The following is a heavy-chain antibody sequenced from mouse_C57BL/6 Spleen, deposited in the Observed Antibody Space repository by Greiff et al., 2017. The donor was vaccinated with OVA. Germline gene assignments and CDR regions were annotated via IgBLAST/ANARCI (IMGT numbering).Heavy chain of an antibody. D-gene: IGHD2-3*01. CDR2: IDPSDSYT. V-gene: IGHV1-69*01. Sequence: QVQLKQPGAELVMPGASVKLSCKASGYTFTSYWMHWVKQRPGQGLEWIGEIDPSDSYTNYNQKFKGKSTLTVDKSSSTAYMQLSSLTSEDSAVYYCARGPDSIYDGYHLGAMDYWGQGTSVTVSS. CDR1: GYTFTSYW. CDR3: ARGPDSIYDGYHLGAMDY. J-gene: IGHJ4*01.